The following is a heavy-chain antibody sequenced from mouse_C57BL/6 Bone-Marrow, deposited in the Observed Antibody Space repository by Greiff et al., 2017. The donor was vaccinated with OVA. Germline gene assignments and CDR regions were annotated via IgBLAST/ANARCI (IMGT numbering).Heavy chain of an antibody. J-gene: IGHJ3*01. Sequence: EVKLMESGAELVRPGASVKLSCTASGFNIKDDYMHWVKQRPEQGLEWIGWIDPENGDTEYASKFQGKATITADTSSNTAYLQLSSLTSEDTAVYYCTTSDGYYVGFAYWGQGTLVTVSA. V-gene: IGHV14-4*01. D-gene: IGHD2-3*01. CDR3: TTSDGYYVGFAY. CDR2: IDPENGDT. CDR1: GFNIKDDY.